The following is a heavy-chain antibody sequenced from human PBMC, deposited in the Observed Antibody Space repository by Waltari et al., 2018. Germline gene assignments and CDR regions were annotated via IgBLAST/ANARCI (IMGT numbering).Heavy chain of an antibody. D-gene: IGHD6-13*01. CDR1: GFTFSSYA. V-gene: IGHV3-23*04. J-gene: IGHJ2*01. CDR3: AKGYSSSWYLGSYWYFDL. Sequence: EVQLVESGGGLVQPGGSLRLSCAASGFTFSSYAMSWVRQAPGKGLEGVSAIRGSGGSTYYADSVKGRFTISRDNSKNTLYLQMNSLRAEDTAVYYCAKGYSSSWYLGSYWYFDLWGRGTLVTVSS. CDR2: IRGSGGST.